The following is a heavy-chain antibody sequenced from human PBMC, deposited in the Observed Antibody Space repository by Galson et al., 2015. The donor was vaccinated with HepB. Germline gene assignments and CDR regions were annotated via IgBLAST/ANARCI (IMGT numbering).Heavy chain of an antibody. CDR2: IVVGSGNT. Sequence: SVKVSCKASGFTFTSSAMQWVRQARGQRLEWIGWIVVGSGNTNYAQKFQERVTITRDMSTSTAYMELSSLRSEDTAVYYCAADLGYGGKPYYYYGMDVWGQGTTVTVSS. CDR3: AADLGYGGKPYYYYGMDV. V-gene: IGHV1-58*02. J-gene: IGHJ6*02. CDR1: GFTFTSSA. D-gene: IGHD4-23*01.